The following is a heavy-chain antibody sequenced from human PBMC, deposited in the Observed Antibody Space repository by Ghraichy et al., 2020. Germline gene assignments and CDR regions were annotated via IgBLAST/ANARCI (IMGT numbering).Heavy chain of an antibody. J-gene: IGHJ5*02. V-gene: IGHV4-59*01. D-gene: IGHD5-12*01. Sequence: SETLSLTCTVSGGSISSYYWSWIRQPPGKGLEWIGYIYYSGSTNYNPSLKSRVTISVDTSKNQFSLKLSSVTAADTAVYYCARSSSPGYLNPINWFDPWGQGTLVTVSS. CDR3: ARSSSPGYLNPINWFDP. CDR1: GGSISSYY. CDR2: IYYSGST.